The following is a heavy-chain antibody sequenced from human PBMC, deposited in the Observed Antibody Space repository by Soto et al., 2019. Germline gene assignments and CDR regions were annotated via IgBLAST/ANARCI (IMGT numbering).Heavy chain of an antibody. Sequence: EVQLLESGGGLVQPGGSLRLSCAASGFTFSSYAMSWVRQAPGKGLEWVSAISGSGGSTYSADSVKGRFTISRDNSKNTLYLHMNSLRADDTAVYYCAKGVRVKPHYYDSSGYYPYYYYGMDVWGQGTTVTVSS. CDR2: ISGSGGST. D-gene: IGHD3-22*01. CDR1: GFTFSSYA. J-gene: IGHJ6*02. CDR3: AKGVRVKPHYYDSSGYYPYYYYGMDV. V-gene: IGHV3-23*01.